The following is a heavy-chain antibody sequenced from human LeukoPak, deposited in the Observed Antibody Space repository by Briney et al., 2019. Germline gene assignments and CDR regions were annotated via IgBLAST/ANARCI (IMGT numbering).Heavy chain of an antibody. V-gene: IGHV3-66*01. D-gene: IGHD3-9*01. CDR2: IYXDGSS. J-gene: IGHJ4*02. CDR3: ARSFYDILIGYYQYFDY. CDR1: GLSVSSNY. Sequence: GGSPRLSCVASGLSVSSNYMSWVRQAPGKGLEWVSVIYXDGSSYYAESVKGRFTTSRDNSKNTLYIQMNSLRAEDTAVYYCARSFYDILIGYYQYFDYWGQGTLVTVSS.